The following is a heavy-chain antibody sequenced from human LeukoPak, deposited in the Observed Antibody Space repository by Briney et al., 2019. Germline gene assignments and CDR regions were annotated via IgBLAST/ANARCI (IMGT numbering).Heavy chain of an antibody. Sequence: GGSLRLSCAAPGFGVSNNYMSWVRQAPGKGLEWVAVIYSGASTVYADAVKGRFTLSRDNSQNALFLQMNSLKVEDTAVYYCARDSGLNAFDIWGQGTMVTVSS. CDR3: ARDSGLNAFDI. CDR2: IYSGAST. J-gene: IGHJ3*02. CDR1: GFGVSNNY. V-gene: IGHV3-53*01.